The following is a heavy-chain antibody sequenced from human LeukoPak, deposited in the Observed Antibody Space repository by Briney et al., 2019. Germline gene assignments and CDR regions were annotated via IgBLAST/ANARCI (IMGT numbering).Heavy chain of an antibody. Sequence: PGGSLRLSCAASGFTFSSYGMHWVRQAPGKGLEWVAVISYDGSNKYYADSVKGRFTISRDNSKNTLYLQMNSLRAEDTAVYYCAKGDYYDSSGLVDYWGQGTLVTASS. CDR1: GFTFSSYG. CDR2: ISYDGSNK. J-gene: IGHJ4*02. V-gene: IGHV3-30*18. CDR3: AKGDYYDSSGLVDY. D-gene: IGHD3-22*01.